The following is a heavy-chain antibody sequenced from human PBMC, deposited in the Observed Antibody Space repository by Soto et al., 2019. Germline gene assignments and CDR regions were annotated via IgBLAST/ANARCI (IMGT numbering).Heavy chain of an antibody. CDR2: IYYSGTT. Sequence: PSETLSLTCTVSGGSISSGAYYWSWIRQHPGKGLEWIGYIYYSGTTYYNPSLKSRVTISVDTSKNQFSLKLSSVTAADTAVYYCARDKVLRFLDWSYPYGMDVSGRGTTVTVS. D-gene: IGHD3-3*01. CDR1: GGSISSGAYY. J-gene: IGHJ6*02. V-gene: IGHV4-31*03. CDR3: ARDKVLRFLDWSYPYGMDV.